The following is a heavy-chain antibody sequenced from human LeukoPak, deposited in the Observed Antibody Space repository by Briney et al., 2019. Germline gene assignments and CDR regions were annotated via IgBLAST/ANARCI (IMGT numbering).Heavy chain of an antibody. CDR1: GFTFSSYA. J-gene: IGHJ4*02. CDR3: AKVGVQWELQSVGYLDY. CDR2: ISGSGGST. Sequence: PGGSLRLSCAASGFTFSSYAMSWVRQAPGKGLEWVSAISGSGGSTYYADSVKGRFTISRDNSKNTLYLQMNSLRAEDTAVYYCAKVGVQWELQSVGYLDYWGQRTLVTVSS. D-gene: IGHD1-26*01. V-gene: IGHV3-23*01.